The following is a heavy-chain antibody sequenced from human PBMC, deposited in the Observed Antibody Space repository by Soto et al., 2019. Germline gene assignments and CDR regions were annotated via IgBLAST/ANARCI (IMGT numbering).Heavy chain of an antibody. D-gene: IGHD6-25*01. CDR2: ISSSSTYI. Sequence: GGSLRLSCAASGFTFRTYSMNWVRQAPGKGLEWVSAISSSSTYIFYADSVKGRFTISRDNAKNSLYLQMNSLRAEDTAVYYCARDLGVTATGPGLDSWGQGTQVTVSS. J-gene: IGHJ4*02. V-gene: IGHV3-21*01. CDR1: GFTFRTYS. CDR3: ARDLGVTATGPGLDS.